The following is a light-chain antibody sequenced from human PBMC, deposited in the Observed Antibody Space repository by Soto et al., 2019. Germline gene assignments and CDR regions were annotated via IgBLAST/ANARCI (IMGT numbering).Light chain of an antibody. V-gene: IGKV1-9*01. CDR3: QHFNGYPRT. CDR1: QGISTY. Sequence: DIQLTQSPSFLSASVGDRVTITCRASQGISTYLAWYQQRPGKAPKLLIYTASTLQSGVPSRFSGSGSGAEFTLTINSLEPDDFATYYCQHFNGYPRTLGQGTQVEVK. CDR2: TAS. J-gene: IGKJ2*01.